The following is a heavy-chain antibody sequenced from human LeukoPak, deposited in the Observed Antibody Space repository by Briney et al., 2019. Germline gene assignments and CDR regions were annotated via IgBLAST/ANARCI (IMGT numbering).Heavy chain of an antibody. CDR1: GYTFTGYY. V-gene: IGHV1-2*02. Sequence: ASVKVSCKASGYTFTGYYMHWVRQAPGQGLEWMGWINPNSGGTNYAQKFQGRVTMTRDTSISTAYMELSSLRSEDTAVYYCATDTLSTKWIFGVVRGALNYWGQGTLVTVSS. CDR2: INPNSGGT. CDR3: ATDTLSTKWIFGVVRGALNY. D-gene: IGHD3-3*01. J-gene: IGHJ4*02.